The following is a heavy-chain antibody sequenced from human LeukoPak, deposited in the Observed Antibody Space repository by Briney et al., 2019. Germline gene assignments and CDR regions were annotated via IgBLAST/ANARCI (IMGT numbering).Heavy chain of an antibody. CDR2: IIPMFGTA. CDR3: ASNPPRTGDFNS. Sequence: SVKVSCKASGYTFTSYGISWVRQAPGQGLEWMGGIIPMFGTANYAQKFQGRVTITADESTRTAYMELRTLRSEDTAIYYCASNPPRTGDFNSWGQGALVTVSS. V-gene: IGHV1-69*13. J-gene: IGHJ4*02. CDR1: GYTFTSYG. D-gene: IGHD7-27*01.